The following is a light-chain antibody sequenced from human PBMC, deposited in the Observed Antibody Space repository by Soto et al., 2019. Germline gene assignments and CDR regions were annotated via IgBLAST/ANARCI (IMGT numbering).Light chain of an antibody. J-gene: IGKJ1*01. CDR2: GAS. Sequence: EIVLTQSPGTLSLSLGERATLSCRASRSVSSTYLAWYQQKPGQAPRLLIYGASSRATGIPDRFSGSGSGTDFTLTISRLEPEDFAVYYCQQYGSSPPWTFGQGTKVEIK. CDR3: QQYGSSPPWT. CDR1: RSVSSTY. V-gene: IGKV3-20*01.